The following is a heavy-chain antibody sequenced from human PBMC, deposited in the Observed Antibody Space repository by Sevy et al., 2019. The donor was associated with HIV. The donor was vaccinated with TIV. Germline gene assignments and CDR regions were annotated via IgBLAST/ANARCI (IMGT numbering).Heavy chain of an antibody. CDR3: AKNRAIFGVVDAFDI. J-gene: IGHJ3*02. D-gene: IGHD3-3*01. CDR1: GFTFSSYA. Sequence: GGSLRLSCAASGFTFSSYAMSWVRQAPGKGLEWVSAISGSGGSTYYADSVKRRFTISRDNSKNTLYLQMNSLRAEDTAVYYCAKNRAIFGVVDAFDIWGQGTMVTVSS. V-gene: IGHV3-23*01. CDR2: ISGSGGST.